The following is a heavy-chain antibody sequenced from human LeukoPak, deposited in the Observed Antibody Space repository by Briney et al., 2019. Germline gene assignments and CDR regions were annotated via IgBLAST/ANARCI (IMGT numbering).Heavy chain of an antibody. CDR2: ISYDGSNK. V-gene: IGHV3-30*04. J-gene: IGHJ4*02. CDR1: GFILSDYN. D-gene: IGHD2-15*01. Sequence: PGGSLRLSCAASGFILSDYNMHWVRQAPGKGLEWVAVISYDGSNKYYADSVKGRFTISRDNSKNTLYLQMNSLRADDTAVYDCARDQTGFCSGSSCLGSTFDYWGQGTLVTVSS. CDR3: ARDQTGFCSGSSCLGSTFDY.